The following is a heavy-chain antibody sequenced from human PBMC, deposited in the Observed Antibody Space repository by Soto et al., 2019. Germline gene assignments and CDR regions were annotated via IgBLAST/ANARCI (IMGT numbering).Heavy chain of an antibody. V-gene: IGHV3-9*01. J-gene: IGHJ4*02. D-gene: IGHD6-6*01. Sequence: GGSLRLSCVGSGFRFDDYVMDWVRQIPGKGLEWVSRITWNSDTIAYADSVKGRFTISRDNARSSLFLQMNSLRSEDTAIYYCVKEMGSSSDSWGQGTQVTVSS. CDR2: ITWNSDTI. CDR1: GFRFDDYV. CDR3: VKEMGSSSDS.